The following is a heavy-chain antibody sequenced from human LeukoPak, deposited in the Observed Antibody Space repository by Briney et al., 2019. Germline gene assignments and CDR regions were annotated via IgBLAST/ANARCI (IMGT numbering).Heavy chain of an antibody. V-gene: IGHV3-20*04. CDR2: ISWNGYT. J-gene: IGHJ6*03. CDR1: GFTFDDYA. CDR3: AREGSSTYYYYYMDV. D-gene: IGHD2-2*01. Sequence: GGSLRLSCAASGFTFDDYAMSWARQAPGKGLEWVSGISWNGYTGYADSVRGRFTISRDNAKNSLYLQMNSLRAEDTGLYYCAREGSSTYYYYYMDVWGRGTTVTVSS.